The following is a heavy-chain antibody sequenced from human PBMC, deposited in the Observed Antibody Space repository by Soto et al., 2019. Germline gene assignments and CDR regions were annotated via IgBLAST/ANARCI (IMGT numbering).Heavy chain of an antibody. D-gene: IGHD6-13*01. CDR2: ISGSGDKT. CDR3: AKDPRSAAGRSHNWLHP. Sequence: GGSLRLSCVASGFTFSIYTMSWVRQAPGGGLEWVSAISGSGDKTYYKESVKGRSTISRDNSKDTLFLQMNSLRGEDTAVYYCAKDPRSAAGRSHNWLHPWGQGTLVTVSS. CDR1: GFTFSIYT. J-gene: IGHJ5*02. V-gene: IGHV3-23*01.